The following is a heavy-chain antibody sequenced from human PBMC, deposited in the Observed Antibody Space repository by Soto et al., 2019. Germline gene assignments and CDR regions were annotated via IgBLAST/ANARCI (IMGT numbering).Heavy chain of an antibody. CDR1: GYTFSSYG. J-gene: IGHJ4*01. CDR2: ISAYNGNS. CDR3: ARGDYYDTTGGFSDY. D-gene: IGHD3-22*01. Sequence: GASVKVSCKASGYTFSSYGFNWVRQAPGQGLEWIGWISAYNGNSNSAQSLQSRTTTTTDTSTSPAYMELRSLRPDEKAVYYCARGDYYDTTGGFSDYWGHGTLVTVSS. V-gene: IGHV1-18*04.